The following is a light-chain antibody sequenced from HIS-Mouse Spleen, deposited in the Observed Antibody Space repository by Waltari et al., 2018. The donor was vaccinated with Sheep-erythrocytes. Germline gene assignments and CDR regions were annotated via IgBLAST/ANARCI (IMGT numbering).Light chain of an antibody. J-gene: IGLJ3*02. Sequence: QSALTQPRPVSGSPGQSVTISCTGTSSDVGGYNYLSWYQQHSGKAPKRMIYDVSERPSGVPDRFSGSKSGNTASLTISGLQAEDEADYYCCSYAGSYTWVFGGGTKLTVL. V-gene: IGLV2-11*01. CDR3: CSYAGSYTWV. CDR1: SSDVGGYNY. CDR2: DVS.